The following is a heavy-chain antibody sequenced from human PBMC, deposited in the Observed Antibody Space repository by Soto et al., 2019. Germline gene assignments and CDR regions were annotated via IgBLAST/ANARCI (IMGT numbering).Heavy chain of an antibody. D-gene: IGHD5-12*01. CDR2: IYPRDSDT. Sequence: GESLKISCKASGYSITSDWIGWVRQMPGKGLGWMGIIYPRDSDTRYSPSFEGQVTISADKTTNTAYLQWSSLKASDTAIYYCVRHHIVATPRGWFDPWGQGTLVTVSS. CDR1: GYSITSDW. J-gene: IGHJ5*02. V-gene: IGHV5-51*01. CDR3: VRHHIVATPRGWFDP.